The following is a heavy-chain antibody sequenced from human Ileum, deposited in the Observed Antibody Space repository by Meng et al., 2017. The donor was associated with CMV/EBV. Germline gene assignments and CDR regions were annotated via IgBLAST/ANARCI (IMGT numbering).Heavy chain of an antibody. CDR3: TSPGCRSTTCYTRLSY. D-gene: IGHD2-2*01. CDR1: GFNFSDYY. J-gene: IGHJ4*02. V-gene: IGHV3-15*01. CDR2: IKSKIDGGTT. Sequence: GGSLRLSCVASGFNFSDYYMTWIRQAPGKGLEWVGRIKSKIDGGTTDYAAPVKGRFTIPRDDSQNALFLQMDSLKAEGTAAYYCTSPGCRSTTCYTRLSYWGQGTVVTVSS.